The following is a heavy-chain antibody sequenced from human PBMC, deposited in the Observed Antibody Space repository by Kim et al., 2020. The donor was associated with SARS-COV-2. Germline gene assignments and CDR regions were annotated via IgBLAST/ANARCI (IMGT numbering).Heavy chain of an antibody. V-gene: IGHV3-9*01. Sequence: GGSLRLSCAASGFTFDDYAMHWVRQAPGKGLEWVSGISWNSGSIGYADSVKGRFTISRDNAKNSLYLQMNSLRAEDTALYYCAKSLGGSQLLYGGYYYYGMDVWGQGTTVTVSS. CDR3: AKSLGGSQLLYGGYYYYGMDV. D-gene: IGHD2-2*02. CDR1: GFTFDDYA. J-gene: IGHJ6*02. CDR2: ISWNSGSI.